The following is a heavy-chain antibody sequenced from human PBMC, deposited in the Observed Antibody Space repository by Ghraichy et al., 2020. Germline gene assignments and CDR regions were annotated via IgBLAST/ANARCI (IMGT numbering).Heavy chain of an antibody. CDR1: GFIFSDHT. J-gene: IGHJ4*02. V-gene: IGHV3-72*01. Sequence: GESLNISCAASGFIFSDHTMDWVRQTPGKGLEWVGRIRRRANYHTTEYAASVEGRFTISRDDSKDLVFLQMNSLKVEDSAVYYCARRGLNSVWQFDYWGQGPLVTVSS. CDR2: IRRRANYHTT. D-gene: IGHD6-19*01. CDR3: ARRGLNSVWQFDY.